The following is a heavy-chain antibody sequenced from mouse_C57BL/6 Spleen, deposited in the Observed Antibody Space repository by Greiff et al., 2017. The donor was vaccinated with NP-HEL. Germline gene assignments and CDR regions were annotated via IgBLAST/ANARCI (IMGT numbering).Heavy chain of an antibody. CDR1: GYTFTGYW. Sequence: QVQLQQPGAELVMPGASVKLSCKASGYTFTGYWMHWVKQRPGQGLEWIGEIDPSDSYTNYNQKFKGKSTLTVDKSSSTAYMQLSSLTSEDSAVYYCARRGPTVVAMDYWGQGTSVTVSS. V-gene: IGHV1-69*01. CDR2: IDPSDSYT. D-gene: IGHD1-1*01. CDR3: ARRGPTVVAMDY. J-gene: IGHJ4*01.